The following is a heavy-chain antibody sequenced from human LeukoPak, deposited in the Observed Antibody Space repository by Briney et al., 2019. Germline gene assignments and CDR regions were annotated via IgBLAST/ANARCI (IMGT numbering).Heavy chain of an antibody. J-gene: IGHJ6*03. CDR2: IHYSGST. CDR1: GGSISSSSYY. D-gene: IGHD5-18*01. V-gene: IGHV4-39*07. CDR3: ARVGYSYGYPGYYYYMDV. Sequence: PSETLSLTCTVSGGSISSSSYYWGWIRQPPGKGLEWIGSIHYSGSTNYNPSLKSRVTISVDTSKNQFSLKLSSVTAADTAVYYCARVGYSYGYPGYYYYMDVWGKGTTVTVSS.